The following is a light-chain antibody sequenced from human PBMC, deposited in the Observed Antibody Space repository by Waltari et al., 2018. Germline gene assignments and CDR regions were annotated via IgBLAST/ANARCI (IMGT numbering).Light chain of an antibody. CDR1: SGDVGGYDL. CDR2: DAT. CDR3: SSFTSSSTGI. Sequence: QSALTQPASVSGSPGQSITISCTGTSGDVGGYDLVSWYQQHPGKAPKLMIYDATNRPSAVSVRFSASTPGNTASLTISDLRPEDEAEYSCSSFTSSSTGIFGSGTTVTVL. J-gene: IGLJ1*01. V-gene: IGLV2-14*03.